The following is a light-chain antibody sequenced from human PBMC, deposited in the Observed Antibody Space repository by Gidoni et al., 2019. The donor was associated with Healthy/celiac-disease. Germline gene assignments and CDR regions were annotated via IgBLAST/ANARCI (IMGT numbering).Light chain of an antibody. CDR2: GAS. CDR3: QQYNNWPPPLT. Sequence: EIVMTQSAATLSVSPGARATLSCRASQSVSSNLAWYQQNPGQAPRLVIYGASTRATGIPARFSGSGSGTEFTLTISSLQSEDFAVYYCQQYNNWPPPLTFGGGTKVEIK. J-gene: IGKJ4*01. CDR1: QSVSSN. V-gene: IGKV3-15*01.